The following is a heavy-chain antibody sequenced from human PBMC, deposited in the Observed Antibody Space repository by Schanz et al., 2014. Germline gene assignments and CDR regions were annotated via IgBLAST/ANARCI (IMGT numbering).Heavy chain of an antibody. D-gene: IGHD5-12*01. CDR3: ARKVVATIGGYYDN. CDR2: ILGLASTT. V-gene: IGHV3-11*01. J-gene: IGHJ4*02. Sequence: QVHLLESGGGLVEPGGSLRLSCAASGFSFSDYYMSWIRQAPGKGLEWVSAILGLASTTYYADSVKGRFTISRDNAENTLFLQMNSLRAEDTAVYYCARKVVATIGGYYDNWGQGTLVIVSS. CDR1: GFSFSDYY.